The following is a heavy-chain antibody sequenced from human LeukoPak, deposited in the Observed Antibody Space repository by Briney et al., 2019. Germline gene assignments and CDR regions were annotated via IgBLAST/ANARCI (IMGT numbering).Heavy chain of an antibody. Sequence: SGGSLRLSCEASGFTFSTYNMNWVRQAPGKRLEWVSSITSSSSYAFYADSVKGRFTISRDNAKSSLYLQMNNLRAEDTAVYYCARDPYSGHYGNDYYYYMDVWGKGTTVTISS. CDR3: ARDPYSGHYGNDYYYYMDV. CDR1: GFTFSTYN. D-gene: IGHD5-12*01. J-gene: IGHJ6*03. CDR2: ITSSSSYA. V-gene: IGHV3-21*01.